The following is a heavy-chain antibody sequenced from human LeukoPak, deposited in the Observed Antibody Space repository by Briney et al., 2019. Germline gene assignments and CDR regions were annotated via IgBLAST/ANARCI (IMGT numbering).Heavy chain of an antibody. CDR3: AGYCSSTSCYGAFDI. V-gene: IGHV4-59*01. D-gene: IGHD2-2*01. Sequence: GSLRLSCAASGFTFSDYYMSWIRQPPGKGLEWIGYIYYSGSTNYNPSLKSRVTISVDTSKNQFSLKLSSVTAADTAVYYCAGYCSSTSCYGAFDIWGQGTMVTVSS. CDR1: GFTFSDYY. CDR2: IYYSGST. J-gene: IGHJ3*02.